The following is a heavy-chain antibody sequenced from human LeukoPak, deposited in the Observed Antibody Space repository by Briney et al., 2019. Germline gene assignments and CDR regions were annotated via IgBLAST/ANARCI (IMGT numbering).Heavy chain of an antibody. CDR3: ARPSHCSSTSCYQSSVDT. CDR2: IYYSGST. CDR1: GGSISSSSYY. V-gene: IGHV4-39*01. Sequence: SETLSLTCTVSGGSISSSSYYWGWIRQPPGKGLEWIGSIYYSGSTYYNPSLKSRVTISVDTSKNQFSLKLSSVTAADTAVYYCARPSHCSSTSCYQSSVDTWGQGTLVTVSS. J-gene: IGHJ5*02. D-gene: IGHD2-2*01.